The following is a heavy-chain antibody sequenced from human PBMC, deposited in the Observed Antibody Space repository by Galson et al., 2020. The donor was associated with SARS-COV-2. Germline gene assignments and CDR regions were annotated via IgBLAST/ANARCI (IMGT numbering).Heavy chain of an antibody. CDR2: INPSGGST. J-gene: IGHJ4*02. D-gene: IGHD2-15*01. CDR3: AGACRGGSCWLGIYYFDY. Sequence: ASVTVSCKSSGYTFTSYYMHWVRQAPGQGLEWMGIINPSGGSTSYAQKLQGRVTMTRDTPRSTVDMELSRQRSEDTAVYYCAGACRGGSCWLGIYYFDYWGQGTLVTVSS. V-gene: IGHV1-46*01. CDR1: GYTFTSYY.